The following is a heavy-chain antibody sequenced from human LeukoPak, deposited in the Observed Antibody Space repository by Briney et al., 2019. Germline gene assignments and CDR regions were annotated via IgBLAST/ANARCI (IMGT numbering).Heavy chain of an antibody. CDR3: ARVGNSSPDY. CDR1: GFTFSNYA. D-gene: IGHD6-13*01. V-gene: IGHV3-48*03. J-gene: IGHJ4*02. Sequence: PGGSLRLSCAASGFTFSNYAMNWVRQAPRNGLDWVSYISSSGSTIYFADSVKGRFTISRDNAKNSLYLQMNSLRAEDTAVYYCARVGNSSPDYWGQGTLVTVSS. CDR2: ISSSGSTI.